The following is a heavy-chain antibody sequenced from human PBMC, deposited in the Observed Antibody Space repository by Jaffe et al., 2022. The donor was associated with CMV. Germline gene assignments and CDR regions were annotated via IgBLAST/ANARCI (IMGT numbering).Heavy chain of an antibody. CDR3: VKDMGPGIMGPDY. V-gene: IGHV3-9*01. D-gene: IGHD1-26*01. CDR1: GFTFGDYA. J-gene: IGHJ4*02. CDR2: ISWNTAAL. Sequence: DVQLVESGGDLVQPGGSLRLSCTVSGFTFGDYAMHWVRQAPGKGLEWVSGISWNTAALGSADSVKGRFTISRDNAKNYLYLQMNSLRPEDTAVYYCVKDMGPGIMGPDYWGQGTLVTVSS.